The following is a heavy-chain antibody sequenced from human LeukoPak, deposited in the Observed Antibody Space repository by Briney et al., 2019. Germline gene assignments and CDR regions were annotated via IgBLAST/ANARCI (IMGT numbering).Heavy chain of an antibody. D-gene: IGHD6-19*01. CDR3: AVERGEEYSSGWYKRNYFDN. J-gene: IGHJ4*02. Sequence: SETLSLTCTVSGDSFSSVTDYWAWIRQPPGKGLEWIASDDYSGGTYYTPSLESRVAISADMSKNQFSLKLTSVTGADTAVYYCAVERGEEYSSGWYKRNYFDNWGQGIRVTVSS. CDR2: DDYSGGT. CDR1: GDSFSSVTDY. V-gene: IGHV4-39*07.